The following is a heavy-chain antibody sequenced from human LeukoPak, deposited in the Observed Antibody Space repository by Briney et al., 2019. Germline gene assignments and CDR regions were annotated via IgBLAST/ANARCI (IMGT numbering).Heavy chain of an antibody. J-gene: IGHJ2*01. CDR2: ISWNSGSI. CDR1: GFTFDDYA. CDR3: AKGTSQAPRKWYSDL. Sequence: PGGSLRLSCAASGFTFDDYAMHWVRQAPGKGLEWVSGISWNSGSIGYADSVKGRFTISRDNAKNSLYLQMNSLRAEDTALYYCAKGTSQAPRKWYSDLWGRGTLATVYS. V-gene: IGHV3-9*01.